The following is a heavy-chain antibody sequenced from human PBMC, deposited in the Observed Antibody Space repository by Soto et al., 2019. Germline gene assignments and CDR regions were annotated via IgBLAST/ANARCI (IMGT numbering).Heavy chain of an antibody. D-gene: IGHD3-10*01. Sequence: GGSLRLSCAASGFTFSSYGMHWVRQAPGKGLEWVAVISYDGSNKYYADSVKGRFTISRDNSKNTLYLQMNSLRAEDTAVYYCAKDRGLDADYYYGMDVWGQGTTVTVSS. CDR1: GFTFSSYG. CDR2: ISYDGSNK. J-gene: IGHJ6*02. V-gene: IGHV3-30*18. CDR3: AKDRGLDADYYYGMDV.